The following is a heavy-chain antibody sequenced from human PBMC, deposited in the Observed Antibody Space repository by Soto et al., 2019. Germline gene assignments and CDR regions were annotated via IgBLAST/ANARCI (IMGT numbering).Heavy chain of an antibody. CDR2: IYYSGGT. J-gene: IGHJ4*02. D-gene: IGHD3-10*01. Sequence: QLQLQESGSGLVMPSQTLSLTCTVSGGSISSNSYSWSWLRQPPGKGLEWSGYIYYSGGTYYNPSLNRRVTLSVDSSKNQFSLKLSSVTAADTAVYYCARVNLLWFVEDYWGQGTLVTVSS. V-gene: IGHV4-30-2*01. CDR3: ARVNLLWFVEDY. CDR1: GGSISSNSYS.